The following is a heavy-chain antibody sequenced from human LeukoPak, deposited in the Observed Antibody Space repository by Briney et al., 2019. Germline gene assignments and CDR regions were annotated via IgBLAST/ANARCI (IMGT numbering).Heavy chain of an antibody. J-gene: IGHJ4*02. CDR3: ARVTQTDYDFDY. Sequence: ASVKVSCKASGYTFTSYGISWVRQAPGQGLEWMGWINVYNGNTDYAQKLQGRVTMTTDTSTSTAYMELRSLRSDDTAVYYCARVTQTDYDFDYWGQGTLVTVSS. CDR2: INVYNGNT. V-gene: IGHV1-18*01. CDR1: GYTFTSYG. D-gene: IGHD4-17*01.